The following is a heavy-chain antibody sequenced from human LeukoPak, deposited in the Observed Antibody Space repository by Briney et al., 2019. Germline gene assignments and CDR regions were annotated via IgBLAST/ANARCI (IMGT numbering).Heavy chain of an antibody. CDR1: GYTFTIYD. Sequence: ASVTVSFKGSGYTFTIYDINWVRQAPGQGMEWMGWMKPNSGNTGYAQRFQGRVTMTRNTSMSTAYMELSSLRSEDTAVYYCARRRGYSYGRNWFDPWGQGTLVTVSS. J-gene: IGHJ5*02. CDR2: MKPNSGNT. V-gene: IGHV1-8*01. D-gene: IGHD5-18*01. CDR3: ARRRGYSYGRNWFDP.